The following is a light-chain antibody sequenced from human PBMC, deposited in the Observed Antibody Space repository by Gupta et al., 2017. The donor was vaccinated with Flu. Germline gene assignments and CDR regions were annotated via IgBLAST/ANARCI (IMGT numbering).Light chain of an antibody. V-gene: IGLV2-14*01. CDR2: EVN. CDR3: ISYTTRSTPYV. Sequence: ITISCTGTSSDVGFYNYVSWYQQHPGKAPKLMIYEVNTRPSGFSNRFSGSKAANTASLTISGLQAEDEADYYCISYTTRSTPYVFGTGTKVTVL. J-gene: IGLJ1*01. CDR1: SSDVGFYNY.